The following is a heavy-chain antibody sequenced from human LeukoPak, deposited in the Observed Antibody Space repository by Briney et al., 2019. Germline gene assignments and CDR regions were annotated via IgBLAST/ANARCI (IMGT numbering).Heavy chain of an antibody. CDR3: AKRRGATVSEFDY. V-gene: IGHV3-30*02. CDR1: GFTFSTYD. J-gene: IGHJ4*02. CDR2: IRSDGTGE. Sequence: GGSLRLSCVVSGFTFSTYDMYWVSQDPGKGLEWVTFIRSDGTGELYVESVKGRFTISRDNSKNTLYLQMNSVRPEDTALYYCAKRRGATVSEFDYWGQGTLVTVSS. D-gene: IGHD4-11*01.